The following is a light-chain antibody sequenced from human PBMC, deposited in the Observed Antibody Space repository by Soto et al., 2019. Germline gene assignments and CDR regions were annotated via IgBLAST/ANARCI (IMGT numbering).Light chain of an antibody. J-gene: IGKJ4*01. CDR2: DAS. V-gene: IGKV3-20*01. Sequence: EIVSTQSPGTLSLSPGERATLSCRASQSVSSGHLAWYQQKPGQAPRLIIYDASTRATGIPDRFSGSGSGTDFTLTISRLEPEDFAVYYCQQYGSSPPLTFGGGTKVEI. CDR1: QSVSSGH. CDR3: QQYGSSPPLT.